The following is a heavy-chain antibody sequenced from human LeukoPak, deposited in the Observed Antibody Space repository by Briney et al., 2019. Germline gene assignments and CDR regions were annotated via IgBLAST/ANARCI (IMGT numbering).Heavy chain of an antibody. Sequence: PSETLSLTCTVSGGSISSYYWSWLRQPPGKGLEWIGYIYYSGSTNYNPSLTSRVTISVDTSKNQFSLKLSSVTAADTAVYYCARQSWQQLQNYMDVWGKGTTVTVSS. D-gene: IGHD6-13*01. CDR3: ARQSWQQLQNYMDV. CDR1: GGSISSYY. V-gene: IGHV4-59*01. CDR2: IYYSGST. J-gene: IGHJ6*03.